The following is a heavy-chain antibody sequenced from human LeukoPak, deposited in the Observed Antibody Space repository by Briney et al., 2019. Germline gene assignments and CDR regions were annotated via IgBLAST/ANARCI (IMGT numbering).Heavy chain of an antibody. J-gene: IGHJ4*02. Sequence: SETLSLTCTVSGGSISSSSYYWGWIRQPPGKGLEWIGSIYYSGSTYYNPSLKSRVTISVDTSKNQFSLELSSVTAADTAVYYCAREYYYDSSGYSNWGQGTLVTVSS. V-gene: IGHV4-39*07. CDR1: GGSISSSSYY. CDR3: AREYYYDSSGYSN. CDR2: IYYSGST. D-gene: IGHD3-22*01.